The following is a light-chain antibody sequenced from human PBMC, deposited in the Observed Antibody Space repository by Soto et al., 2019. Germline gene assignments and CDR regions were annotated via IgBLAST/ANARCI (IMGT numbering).Light chain of an antibody. J-gene: IGKJ4*01. Sequence: IVMTQSPATLSLSPGERATLSCRASQSLGTNLGWYQQKPGQAPRLLIYGASTRATAIQARFSGSGSGTEFTLTIASLQSEDFAVYYCQHYADWPLTFGGGTQVEIK. V-gene: IGKV3-15*01. CDR1: QSLGTN. CDR3: QHYADWPLT. CDR2: GAS.